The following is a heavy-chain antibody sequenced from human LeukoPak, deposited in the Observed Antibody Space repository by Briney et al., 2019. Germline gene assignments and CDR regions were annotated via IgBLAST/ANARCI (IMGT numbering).Heavy chain of an antibody. D-gene: IGHD4-11*01. CDR3: ARESNPARPLDY. Sequence: SETLSLTCTVSGGPISSYYWSWIRQPAGKGLEWIGRIYTSGSTNYNPSLKSRVTMSVDTSKNQFSLKLSSVTAADTAVYYCARESNPARPLDYWGQGTLVTVSS. V-gene: IGHV4-4*07. CDR1: GGPISSYY. J-gene: IGHJ4*02. CDR2: IYTSGST.